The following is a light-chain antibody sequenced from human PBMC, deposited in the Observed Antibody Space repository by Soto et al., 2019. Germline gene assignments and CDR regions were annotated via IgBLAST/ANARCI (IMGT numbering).Light chain of an antibody. Sequence: QSVLTQPPSVSAAPGQKVTISCSGNSSNIGSNDVSWYQQLPGKAPKLLIYENSQRPSGIPGRFSGSKSGTSATLGVTGLQTGDEADYYCGTWDSSLMALFGTGTRSPS. CDR2: ENS. J-gene: IGLJ1*01. CDR1: SSNIGSND. CDR3: GTWDSSLMAL. V-gene: IGLV1-51*02.